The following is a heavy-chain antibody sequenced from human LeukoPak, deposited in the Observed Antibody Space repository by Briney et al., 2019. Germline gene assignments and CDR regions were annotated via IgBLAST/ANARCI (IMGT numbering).Heavy chain of an antibody. J-gene: IGHJ4*02. CDR1: GGSFSGYY. D-gene: IGHD3-16*01. Sequence: PSETLSLTCAVYGGSFSGYYWSWIRQPPGKGLEWIGEINHSGSTNYNPSLKSRVTISVDTSKNQFSLKLTSVTAADAAVYYCASIRRGEYLPGSHWGQGALVTVSS. CDR2: INHSGST. V-gene: IGHV4-34*01. CDR3: ASIRRGEYLPGSH.